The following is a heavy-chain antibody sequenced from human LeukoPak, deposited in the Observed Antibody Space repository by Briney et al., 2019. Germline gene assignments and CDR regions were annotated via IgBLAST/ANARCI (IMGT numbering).Heavy chain of an antibody. D-gene: IGHD3-22*01. CDR2: IWYDGSNK. CDR3: ARDWSQYYYDSSGYYSGFDY. V-gene: IGHV3-33*01. Sequence: HPGGSLRLSCAASGFTFSSYGMHWVCQAPGKGLEWVAVIWYDGSNKYYADSVKGRFTISRDNSKNTLYLQMNSLRAEDTAVYYCARDWSQYYYDSSGYYSGFDYWGQGTLVTVSS. J-gene: IGHJ4*02. CDR1: GFTFSSYG.